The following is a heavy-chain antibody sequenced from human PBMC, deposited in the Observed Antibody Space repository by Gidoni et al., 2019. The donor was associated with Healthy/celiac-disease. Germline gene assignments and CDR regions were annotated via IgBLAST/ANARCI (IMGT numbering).Heavy chain of an antibody. CDR2: IIPICGTA. Sequence: QVQLVQSGAAVKKHGSSVKVSCTASGGTFSSYAISWVRQAPGKGLERVGGIIPICGTANYAQKVQGRVTITADESTSTAYMELSSLRSEDTAVYYCASDPGSRVGNKGHFDYWGQGTLVTVSS. CDR1: GGTFSSYA. D-gene: IGHD1-26*01. CDR3: ASDPGSRVGNKGHFDY. V-gene: IGHV1-69*01. J-gene: IGHJ4*02.